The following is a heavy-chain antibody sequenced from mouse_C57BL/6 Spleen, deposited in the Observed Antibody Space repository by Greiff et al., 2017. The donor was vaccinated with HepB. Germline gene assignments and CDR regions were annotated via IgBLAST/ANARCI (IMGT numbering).Heavy chain of an antibody. CDR2: IWRGGST. Sequence: VQLVESGPGLVQPSQSLSITCTVSGFSLTSYGVHWVRQSPGKGLEWLGVIWRGGSTDYNAAFMSRLSTTKDNSKSQVFLKMNSLQADDTAIYYCAKGNNYFDYWGQGTTLTVSS. CDR1: GFSLTSYG. D-gene: IGHD2-1*01. V-gene: IGHV2-5*01. CDR3: AKGNNYFDY. J-gene: IGHJ2*01.